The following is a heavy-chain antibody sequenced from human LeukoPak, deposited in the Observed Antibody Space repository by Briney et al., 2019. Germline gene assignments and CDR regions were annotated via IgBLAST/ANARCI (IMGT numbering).Heavy chain of an antibody. CDR3: AREYCSSTRCYYYYYMDV. J-gene: IGHJ6*03. Sequence: ASVKVSCKASGYTFTGYYMHWVRQAPGQGLEWMGWINPNSGGTNYAQKFQGRVTMTRDTSISTAYMELSSLRSEDTAVYYCAREYCSSTRCYYYYYMDVWGKGTTVTVSS. CDR2: INPNSGGT. CDR1: GYTFTGYY. V-gene: IGHV1-2*02. D-gene: IGHD2-2*01.